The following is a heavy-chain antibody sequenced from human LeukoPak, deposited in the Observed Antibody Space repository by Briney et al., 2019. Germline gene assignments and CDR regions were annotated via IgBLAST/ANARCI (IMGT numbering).Heavy chain of an antibody. D-gene: IGHD2-8*01. Sequence: SETLSLTCIVSGGSITSDYWSWIRQPPGKGLEWIGYIYYSGSTNYNPFLKSRVTISVDTSKNQFSLKLSSVTAADTAVYYCARHNGYFDYWGQGTLVTVSS. J-gene: IGHJ4*02. CDR2: IYYSGST. CDR1: GGSITSDY. V-gene: IGHV4-59*08. CDR3: ARHNGYFDY.